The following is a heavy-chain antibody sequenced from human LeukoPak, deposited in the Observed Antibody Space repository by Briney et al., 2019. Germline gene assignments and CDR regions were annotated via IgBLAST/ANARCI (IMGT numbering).Heavy chain of an antibody. V-gene: IGHV3-7*04. J-gene: IGHJ4*02. Sequence: GGSLRLSCAASGFTFSYYWMSWVRQAPGKGLDWVANIKQHRSELHSVDSVKGRFSIYRDNAKNSLYLPMNRLRAEDTAVYYCARGDNPDYWGQGTLVTVSS. D-gene: IGHD1-14*01. CDR3: ARGDNPDY. CDR1: GFTFSYYW. CDR2: IKQHRSEL.